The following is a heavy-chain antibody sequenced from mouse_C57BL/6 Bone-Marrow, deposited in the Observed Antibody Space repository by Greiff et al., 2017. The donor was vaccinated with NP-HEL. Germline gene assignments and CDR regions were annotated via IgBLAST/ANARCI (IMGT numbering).Heavy chain of an antibody. Sequence: VQLQQSGAELVRPGTSVKVSCKASGYAFTNYLIEWVKQRPGQGLEWIGVINPGSGGTNYNEKFKGKATLTADKSSSTAYMQLSSLTSEDSAVYFCARESSYDAMDYWGQGTSVTVSS. CDR3: ARESSYDAMDY. D-gene: IGHD1-1*01. J-gene: IGHJ4*01. V-gene: IGHV1-54*01. CDR2: INPGSGGT. CDR1: GYAFTNYL.